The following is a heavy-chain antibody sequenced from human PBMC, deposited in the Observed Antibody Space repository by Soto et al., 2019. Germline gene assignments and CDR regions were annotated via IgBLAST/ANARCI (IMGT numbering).Heavy chain of an antibody. CDR2: INHSGST. CDR1: GGSFSGYY. CDR3: ARAWGHAADI. Sequence: SETLSLTCAVYGGSFSGYYWSWIRQPPGKGLEWIGEINHSGSTNYNPSLKSRVTISVDTSKNQFSLKLSSVTAADTAVYYCARAWGHAADIWGQGTMVTVSS. J-gene: IGHJ3*02. D-gene: IGHD7-27*01. V-gene: IGHV4-34*01.